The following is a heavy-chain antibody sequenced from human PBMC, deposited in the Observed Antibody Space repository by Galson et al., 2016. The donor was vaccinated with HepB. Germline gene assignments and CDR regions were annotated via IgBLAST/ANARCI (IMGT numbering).Heavy chain of an antibody. Sequence: SLRLSCAASGFTFDDYAMHWVRQAPGKGLEWVSGIIWNSGSMGYADSVKGRFTISRDNAKNSLYLQMNSLSAEDTALYYCAKGQYQLPLDAFDIWGQGTLVTVSS. V-gene: IGHV3-9*01. CDR3: AKGQYQLPLDAFDI. CDR2: IIWNSGSM. CDR1: GFTFDDYA. D-gene: IGHD2-2*01. J-gene: IGHJ3*02.